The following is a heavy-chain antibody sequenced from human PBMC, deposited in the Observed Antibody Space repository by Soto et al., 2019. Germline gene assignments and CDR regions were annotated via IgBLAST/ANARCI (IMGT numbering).Heavy chain of an antibody. Sequence: GGSLRLSCAASGFTFSSYIMNWVRQAPGKGLDWVSSISSSSSYIYYADSVKGRFTISRDNAKNSLYLQMNSLRAEDTAVYYCARDFVVGGPTINYYYGMDVWGQGTTVTVSS. D-gene: IGHD1-26*01. CDR1: GFTFSSYI. J-gene: IGHJ6*02. CDR2: ISSSSSYI. V-gene: IGHV3-21*01. CDR3: ARDFVVGGPTINYYYGMDV.